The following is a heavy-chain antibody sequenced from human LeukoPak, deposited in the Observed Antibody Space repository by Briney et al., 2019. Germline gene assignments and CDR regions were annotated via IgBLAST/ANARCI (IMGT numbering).Heavy chain of an antibody. Sequence: PGGSLRLSCAASGFTFSHYNMNWVRQAPGKGLEWVAYISGSSTIIYYADSVKGRFTVSRDNAKSSLYLQMNSLRAEDTAVYYCAKDLGGQWLVFWFDPWGQGTLVTVSS. CDR2: ISGSSTII. V-gene: IGHV3-48*01. CDR1: GFTFSHYN. J-gene: IGHJ5*02. D-gene: IGHD6-19*01. CDR3: AKDLGGQWLVFWFDP.